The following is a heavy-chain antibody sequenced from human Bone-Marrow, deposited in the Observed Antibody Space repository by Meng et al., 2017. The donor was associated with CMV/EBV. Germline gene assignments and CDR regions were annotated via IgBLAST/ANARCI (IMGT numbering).Heavy chain of an antibody. CDR1: GFTFSRRT. CDR2: ISSSGTAI. V-gene: IGHV3-21*01. J-gene: IGHJ3*02. CDR3: ARVRYSTSSGDAFDI. Sequence: GEVLKIPCAVSGFTFSRRTRVWVRQAPGKGLEWVSSISSSGTAIDYADSVKGRFTMSRDNAKNLQYLQMNSLRAEDTAVYYCARVRYSTSSGDAFDIWGQGTMVTVSS. D-gene: IGHD6-6*01.